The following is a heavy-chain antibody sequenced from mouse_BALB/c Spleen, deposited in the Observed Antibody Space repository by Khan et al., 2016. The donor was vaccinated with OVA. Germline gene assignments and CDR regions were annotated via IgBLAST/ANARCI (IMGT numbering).Heavy chain of an antibody. CDR3: ARKNYYGYAVDY. CDR1: GYSITSNYA. D-gene: IGHD1-1*01. J-gene: IGHJ4*01. V-gene: IGHV3-2*02. CDR2: ISYSGST. Sequence: EVQLPASGPGLVKPSQSLSLTCTVTGYSITSNYAWNWIRQFPGNKLEWMGYISYSGSTSYNPSLKSRISITRDTSKNQFFLQLNSVTTEDTATYYWARKNYYGYAVDYWGQGTSVTVSS.